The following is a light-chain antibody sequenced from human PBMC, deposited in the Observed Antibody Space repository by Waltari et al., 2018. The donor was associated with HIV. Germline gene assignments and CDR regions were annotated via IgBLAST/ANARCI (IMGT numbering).Light chain of an antibody. V-gene: IGLV1-44*01. Sequence: VLTQPPSASAHPGQMVTTSCSGGSSYIGRQTVAWYQQLPGTAPKLLIYRTDQRPSGIPDRCAGSKSGTSASLAISGLQAEDEADYYCAAWDDSLNVWVFGGGTKLTVL. CDR1: SSYIGRQT. CDR3: AAWDDSLNVWV. CDR2: RTD. J-gene: IGLJ3*02.